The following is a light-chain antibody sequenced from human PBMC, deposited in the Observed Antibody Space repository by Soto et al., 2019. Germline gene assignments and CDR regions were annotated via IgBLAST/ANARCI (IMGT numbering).Light chain of an antibody. CDR1: QSVTTY. CDR3: QQRTNWLWT. CDR2: DAS. J-gene: IGKJ1*01. V-gene: IGKV3-11*01. Sequence: EIVLTQSPGTLSLSPGERATLSCRASQSVTTYLAWYQQKPGQAPRLLIYDASKRATGIPARFSGSGSGTDFTLTISSLEPEDFAVYYCQQRTNWLWTFGQGTKVDIK.